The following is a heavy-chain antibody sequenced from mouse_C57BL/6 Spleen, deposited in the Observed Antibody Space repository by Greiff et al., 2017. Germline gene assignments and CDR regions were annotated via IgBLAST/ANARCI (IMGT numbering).Heavy chain of an antibody. V-gene: IGHV1-39*01. J-gene: IGHJ1*03. D-gene: IGHD3-3*01. CDR3: ARGGDEGYFDG. Sequence: EVQVVESGPELVKPGASVKISCKASGYSFTDYNMNWVKQSNGKSLEWIGVINPNYGTTSYNQKFKGKATLTVDQSSSKAYMQLNSLTSEDSAVYYCARGGDEGYFDGWGTGTTVTVSS. CDR1: GYSFTDYN. CDR2: INPNYGTT.